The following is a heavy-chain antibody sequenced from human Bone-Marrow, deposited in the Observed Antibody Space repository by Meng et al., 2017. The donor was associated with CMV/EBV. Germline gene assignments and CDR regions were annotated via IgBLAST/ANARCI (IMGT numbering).Heavy chain of an antibody. Sequence: GGSLRLSCAASGFTFSSYAMSWVRQAPGKGLEWVSAISGSGGSTYYADSVKGRFTISRDNSKNTLYLQMNSLRAEDTAVYYCAKSTIVFRAGYYFDYWGQGTLVTGSS. D-gene: IGHD2/OR15-2a*01. V-gene: IGHV3-23*01. J-gene: IGHJ4*02. CDR3: AKSTIVFRAGYYFDY. CDR2: ISGSGGST. CDR1: GFTFSSYA.